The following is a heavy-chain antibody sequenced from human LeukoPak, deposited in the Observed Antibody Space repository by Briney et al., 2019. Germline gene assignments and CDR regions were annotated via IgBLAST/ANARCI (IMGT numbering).Heavy chain of an antibody. Sequence: PGGSLRLSCAASGFTFSIYAMSWVRQAPGKGLEWVSGTSGSGGSTYYADSVKGRFTISRDNSKNTLFLQMNSLRAEDTAVYYCAKDFLTVTAGWDYWGQGTLVTVSS. CDR2: TSGSGGST. CDR1: GFTFSIYA. D-gene: IGHD6-25*01. V-gene: IGHV3-23*01. J-gene: IGHJ4*02. CDR3: AKDFLTVTAGWDY.